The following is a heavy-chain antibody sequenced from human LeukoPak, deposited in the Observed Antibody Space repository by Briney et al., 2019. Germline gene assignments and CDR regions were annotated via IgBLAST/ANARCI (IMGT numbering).Heavy chain of an antibody. Sequence: SETLSLTCTVSGGSISSGGYYWSWIRQHPGKGLEWIGYIYYSGSTYYNPSLKSRVTISVDTSKNQFSLKLSSVTAADTAVYYCARGRLVAARHYYYMDVWGKGTTVTVSS. V-gene: IGHV4-31*03. J-gene: IGHJ6*03. CDR1: GGSISSGGYY. CDR2: IYYSGST. CDR3: ARGRLVAARHYYYMDV. D-gene: IGHD6-6*01.